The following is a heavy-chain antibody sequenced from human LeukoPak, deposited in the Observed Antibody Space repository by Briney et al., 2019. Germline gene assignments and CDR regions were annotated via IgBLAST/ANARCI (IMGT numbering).Heavy chain of an antibody. V-gene: IGHV3-23*01. D-gene: IGHD5-18*01. CDR2: IVGSGVTT. CDR3: ARDERWIQFNY. Sequence: PGGTLRLSCVASRFAFSSYGMSWVRQAPGKGLEWVSGIVGSGVTTYYADSVKGRFTISRDNSKNTLYLHMNGLRVEDTAIYYCARDERWIQFNYWGQGTLVTVSS. J-gene: IGHJ4*02. CDR1: RFAFSSYG.